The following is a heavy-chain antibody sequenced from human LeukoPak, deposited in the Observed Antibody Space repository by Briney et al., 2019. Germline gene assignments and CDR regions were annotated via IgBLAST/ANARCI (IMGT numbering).Heavy chain of an antibody. J-gene: IGHJ3*02. V-gene: IGHV3-64*01. CDR2: ISSNGGST. CDR3: ARDGIGRCAGRGCASDI. CDR1: GVTFSSYA. Sequence: GGSLRLSCAASGVTFSSYAMHWVRQAPGKGLECVSAISSNGGSTYYANSVKGRFTISRDNSKNTLYLQMGSLRAEDMAVYYCARDGIGRCAGRGCASDIWGQGTMVTVSS. D-gene: IGHD1-1*01.